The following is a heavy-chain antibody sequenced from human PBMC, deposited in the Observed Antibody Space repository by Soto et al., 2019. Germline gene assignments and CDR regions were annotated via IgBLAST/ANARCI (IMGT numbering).Heavy chain of an antibody. CDR3: AHRRLEYDFWSGYYSNWFDP. CDR1: GFSLSTSGVG. CDR2: IYWNDDK. Sequence: GSGPTLVNPTQTLTLTCTFSGFSLSTSGVGVGWIRQPPGKALEWLALIYWNDDKRYSPSLKSRLTITKDTSKNQVVLTMTNMDPVDTATYYCAHRRLEYDFWSGYYSNWFDPWGQGTLVTSPQ. D-gene: IGHD3-3*01. J-gene: IGHJ5*02. V-gene: IGHV2-5*01.